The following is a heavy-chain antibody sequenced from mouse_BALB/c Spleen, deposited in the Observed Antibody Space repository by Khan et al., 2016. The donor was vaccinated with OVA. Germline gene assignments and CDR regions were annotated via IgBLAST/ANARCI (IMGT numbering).Heavy chain of an antibody. CDR3: AREIYYDYAYYYAMDY. Sequence: QVQLKESGPGLVAPSQSLSITCNVSGFSLTGYGVNWVRQPPGKGLEWLGMIWGDGSTDYNSDLKSGLSISKDNSKSQVFLKMNSLHNDDTARYYCAREIYYDYAYYYAMDYWGQGTSVTVSS. J-gene: IGHJ4*01. V-gene: IGHV2-6-7*01. CDR2: IWGDGST. D-gene: IGHD2-4*01. CDR1: GFSLTGYG.